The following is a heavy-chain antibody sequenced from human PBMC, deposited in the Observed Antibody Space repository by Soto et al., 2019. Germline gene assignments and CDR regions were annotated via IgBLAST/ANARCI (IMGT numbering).Heavy chain of an antibody. CDR2: IYYSGST. J-gene: IGHJ4*02. Sequence: PSETLSLTCAVSGGSISSSNWWRWVRQHPGRGLEWIGYIYYSGSTYYNPSLKSRVTISVDTSKNQFSLKLSSVTAADTAVYYCASLRYYFDYWGQGTLVTVSS. CDR3: ASLRYYFDY. V-gene: IGHV4-31*11. CDR1: GGSISSSNW.